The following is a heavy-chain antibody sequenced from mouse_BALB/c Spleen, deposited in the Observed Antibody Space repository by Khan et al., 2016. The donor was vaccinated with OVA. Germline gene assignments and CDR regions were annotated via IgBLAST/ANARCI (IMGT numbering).Heavy chain of an antibody. CDR1: GFTFSDYY. Sequence: EVELVESGGGLVKPGGSLKLSCAASGFTFSDYYMYWVRQTPEKRLEWVATVSDGGNDTSYPDSVKGRFNISRDNAKNNLYLQRNSLKSEDTAIYYYTRGGYGSGFAYWGQGTLVTVSA. D-gene: IGHD1-2*01. CDR2: VSDGGNDT. V-gene: IGHV5-4*02. CDR3: TRGGYGSGFAY. J-gene: IGHJ3*01.